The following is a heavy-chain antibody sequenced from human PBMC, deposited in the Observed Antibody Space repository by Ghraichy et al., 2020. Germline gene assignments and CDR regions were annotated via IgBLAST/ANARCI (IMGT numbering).Heavy chain of an antibody. Sequence: SQTLSLTCAISGDSVFTNSAAWNWIRQSPSRGLEWLGRTYYRSEWYNDYAVFVKSRISINPDTSKNQFSLQLNSVTPEDTAVYYCARDGDGYNYFDYWGQGALVTVSS. CDR1: GDSVFTNSAA. J-gene: IGHJ4*02. CDR2: TYYRSEWYN. CDR3: ARDGDGYNYFDY. D-gene: IGHD5-24*01. V-gene: IGHV6-1*01.